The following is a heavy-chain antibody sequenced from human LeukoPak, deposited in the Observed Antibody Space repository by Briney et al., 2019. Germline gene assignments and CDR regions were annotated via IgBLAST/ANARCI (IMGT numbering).Heavy chain of an antibody. CDR2: IYTSGST. CDR3: ARNGVPDAIPNFDY. Sequence: SETLSLTCTVSGGSISSYYWSWIRQPAGKGLEWIGRIYTSGSTNYNPSLKSRVTMSVDTSKNQFSLKLSSVTAADTAVYYCARNGVPDAIPNFDYWGQGTLVTVSS. J-gene: IGHJ4*02. D-gene: IGHD2-2*02. CDR1: GGSISSYY. V-gene: IGHV4-4*07.